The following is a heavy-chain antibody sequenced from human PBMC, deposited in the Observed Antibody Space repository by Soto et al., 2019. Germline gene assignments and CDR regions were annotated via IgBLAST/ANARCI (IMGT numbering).Heavy chain of an antibody. Sequence: EVQLVESGGGLVKPGGSLRLSCAASGFSFSDYSMNWVRQAPGKGLEWVSSISGSTSYTYYADSLQGRFTVSRDNAEKSLYLQMNSLRAEDTAVYYCARDVAFCSGTGCRDYYHYMDFWGKGTTVTVSS. CDR2: ISGSTSYT. CDR1: GFSFSDYS. V-gene: IGHV3-21*01. CDR3: ARDVAFCSGTGCRDYYHYMDF. D-gene: IGHD2-2*01. J-gene: IGHJ6*03.